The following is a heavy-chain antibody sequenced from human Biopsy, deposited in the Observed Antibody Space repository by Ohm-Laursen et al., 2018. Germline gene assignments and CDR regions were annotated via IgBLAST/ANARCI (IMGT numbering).Heavy chain of an antibody. V-gene: IGHV1-2*02. D-gene: IGHD3-3*01. Sequence: SVKVSCKASGDAFLGYYLHWVRQAPGQGLEWMGSIYPNSGDTDFAQKFQGRVSMTRDTSISTAYLELSSLRSDDTAIYYCARDLLEWSLPSWGQGTLVTVSS. CDR1: GDAFLGYY. CDR2: IYPNSGDT. J-gene: IGHJ4*02. CDR3: ARDLLEWSLPS.